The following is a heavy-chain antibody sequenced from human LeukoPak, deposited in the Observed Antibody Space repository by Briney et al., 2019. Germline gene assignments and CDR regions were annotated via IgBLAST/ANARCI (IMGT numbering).Heavy chain of an antibody. CDR2: IIGSGGTT. D-gene: IGHD3-10*01. Sequence: PGRSLKLSCAASGFTFSSHALYWVRQAPGKGLEWVSGIIGSGGTTYYADSVKGRFTISRDNSKNTLYLQMNSLRAEDTAVYYCAKHAGGILWFGELQGDAFDIWGQGTMVTVSS. V-gene: IGHV3-23*01. CDR1: GFTFSSHA. CDR3: AKHAGGILWFGELQGDAFDI. J-gene: IGHJ3*02.